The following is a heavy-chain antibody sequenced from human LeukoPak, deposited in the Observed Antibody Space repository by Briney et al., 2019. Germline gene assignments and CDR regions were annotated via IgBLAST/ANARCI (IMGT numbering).Heavy chain of an antibody. CDR2: LYSDGNT. J-gene: IGHJ4*02. Sequence: PGGSLRLSCAASGFTVITNDMTWVRQAPGKGLEWVSVLYSDGNTKYADSVQGRFTISRDNSKNTPYLEMNGLSPDDTAVYYCARGVEPLAANTLAYWGQGTLVTVSS. CDR1: GFTVITND. V-gene: IGHV3-53*01. D-gene: IGHD1-14*01. CDR3: ARGVEPLAANTLAY.